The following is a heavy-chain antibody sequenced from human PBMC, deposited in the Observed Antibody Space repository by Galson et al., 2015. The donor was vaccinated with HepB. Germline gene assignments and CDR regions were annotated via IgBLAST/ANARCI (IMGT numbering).Heavy chain of an antibody. J-gene: IGHJ6*02. Sequence: CAISGDSVSSNSAAWNWIRQSPSRGLEWLGRTYYRSKWYNDYAVSVKSRITINPDTSKNQFSLQLNSVTPEDTAVYYCARDLRIAAAGWSYGMDVWGQGTTVTVSS. V-gene: IGHV6-1*01. CDR2: TYYRSKWYN. D-gene: IGHD6-13*01. CDR3: ARDLRIAAAGWSYGMDV. CDR1: GDSVSSNSAA.